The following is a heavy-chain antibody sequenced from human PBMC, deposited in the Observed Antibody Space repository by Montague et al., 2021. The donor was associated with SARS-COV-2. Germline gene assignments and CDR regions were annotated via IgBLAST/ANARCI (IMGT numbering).Heavy chain of an antibody. J-gene: IGHJ6*02. CDR2: IFRCGAT. CDR1: GDSISDYY. D-gene: IGHD3-10*01. CDR3: ARTSRGSRYFYGVDV. Sequence: SETLSLTCAVSGDSISDYYWSWIRQPPGMGLEWIGYIFRCGATNYNPPLKSRVIISLDTSTSQFSLWLSSVTAADTAIYYCARTSRGSRYFYGVDVWGQGTTVTVSS. V-gene: IGHV4-59*01.